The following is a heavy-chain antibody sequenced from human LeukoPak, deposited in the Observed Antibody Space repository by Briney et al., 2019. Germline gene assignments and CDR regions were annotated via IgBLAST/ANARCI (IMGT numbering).Heavy chain of an antibody. CDR3: ARDASYYDSSGYPPDYYYYMDV. J-gene: IGHJ6*03. CDR1: GYTFTSYG. Sequence: SVKVSCKAAGYTFTSYGISWVRHAPGQGLEWMGWTRAYNANTNYAQKLQGRVTMTTDTSTSTAYMELRSLRSDDTAVYYCARDASYYDSSGYPPDYYYYMDVWGKGTTVTISS. V-gene: IGHV1-18*01. D-gene: IGHD3-22*01. CDR2: TRAYNANT.